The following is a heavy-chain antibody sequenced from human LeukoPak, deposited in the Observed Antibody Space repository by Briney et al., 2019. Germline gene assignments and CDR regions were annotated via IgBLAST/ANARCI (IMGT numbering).Heavy chain of an antibody. CDR3: ARDPKGYYYDSSGYVDY. D-gene: IGHD3-22*01. CDR1: GFTFSSYW. V-gene: IGHV3-7*01. J-gene: IGHJ4*02. CDR2: IKQDGSEK. Sequence: GGSLRLSCAASGFTFSSYWMSWVRQAPGKGLEWVANIKQDGSEKYYVDSVKGRFTISRDNAKNSLYLQMNSLRAEDTAVYYCARDPKGYYYDSSGYVDYWGQETLVTVSS.